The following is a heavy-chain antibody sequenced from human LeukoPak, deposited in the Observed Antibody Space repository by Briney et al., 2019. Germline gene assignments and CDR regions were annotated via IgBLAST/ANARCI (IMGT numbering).Heavy chain of an antibody. CDR3: ASGVLRYFHCLS. V-gene: IGHV3-23*01. CDR2: ISGSGGST. D-gene: IGHD3-9*01. CDR1: GFTFRSYA. J-gene: IGHJ5*02. Sequence: GGSLRLSCAASGFTFRSYAMSWVPQAPGKGLEWVSAISGSGGSTYYADSVKGWFTISRDNSKNTLYLQMNSLRAEDTAVYYCASGVLRYFHCLSWGQGTLVTVSS.